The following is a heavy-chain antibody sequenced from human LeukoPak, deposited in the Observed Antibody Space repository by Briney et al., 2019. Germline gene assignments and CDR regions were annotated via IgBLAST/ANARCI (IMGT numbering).Heavy chain of an antibody. CDR3: ARSPDGFDY. Sequence: GGSLRLSCEGSGFTFSNYWMGWVRQAPGKGLQWVANIKTDGSEKYYVDSVKGRFTISRDNAKNSLYLQMNSLRAEDTAVYYCARSPDGFDYWGQGTLVTVSS. V-gene: IGHV3-7*01. CDR1: GFTFSNYW. CDR2: IKTDGSEK. J-gene: IGHJ4*02.